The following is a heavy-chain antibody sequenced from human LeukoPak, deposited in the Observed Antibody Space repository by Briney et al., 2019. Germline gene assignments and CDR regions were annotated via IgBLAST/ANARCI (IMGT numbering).Heavy chain of an antibody. CDR3: AKRGVVVRVVLVGFHREAYYFDS. CDR2: LSGSGGGT. V-gene: IGHV3-23*01. J-gene: IGHJ4*02. Sequence: GGSLRLSCEASGFTFDDYGMSWVRQAAGKGLEWVAGLSGSGGGTKYAGSVKGRFTISRDNSKNTLYLQMNGLRAEDTAVYFCAKRGVVVRVVLVGFHREAYYFDSWGQGALVTVSS. CDR1: GFTFDDYG. D-gene: IGHD3-10*01.